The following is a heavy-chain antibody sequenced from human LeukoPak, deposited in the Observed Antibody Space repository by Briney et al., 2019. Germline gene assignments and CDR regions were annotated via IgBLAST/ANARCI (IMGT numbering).Heavy chain of an antibody. D-gene: IGHD1-7*01. CDR1: SYTFLSYG. Sequence: ASVRVSCKASSYTFLSYGISWVRRAPGQGLEWMGWINPNSGGTNYAQKFQGRVTMTRDTSISTAYMELSRLRSDDTAVYYCARGGWNYVTRGVVDYWGQGALVTVSS. V-gene: IGHV1-2*02. J-gene: IGHJ4*02. CDR3: ARGGWNYVTRGVVDY. CDR2: INPNSGGT.